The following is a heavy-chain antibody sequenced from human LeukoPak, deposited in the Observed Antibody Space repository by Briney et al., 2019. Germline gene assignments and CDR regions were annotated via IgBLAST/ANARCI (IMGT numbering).Heavy chain of an antibody. CDR1: GFALSSHW. Sequence: GGSLRLSCAASGFALSSHWMTWVRQVPRRGPEWVANVNRDGSETYYLDSVKGRFTISKDNAKNSLYLQMNSLRAEDTALYHCARNNGMDVWGQGTTVIVSS. CDR2: VNRDGSET. V-gene: IGHV3-7*03. J-gene: IGHJ6*02. CDR3: ARNNGMDV.